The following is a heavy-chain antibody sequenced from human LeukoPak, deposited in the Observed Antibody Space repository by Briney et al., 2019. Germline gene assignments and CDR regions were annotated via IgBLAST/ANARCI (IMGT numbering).Heavy chain of an antibody. D-gene: IGHD6-19*01. J-gene: IGHJ4*02. V-gene: IGHV3-7*01. CDR2: IKQDGSEK. Sequence: GGSLRLSCAASGFTSSGFYMTWVRQAPGKGLEWVANIKQDGSEKFYVDSVKGRFTISRDNAKNSLYLQMNSLRVEDTAMYYCGYGSGWIFDCRGQGALVTVSS. CDR3: GYGSGWIFDC. CDR1: GFTSSGFY.